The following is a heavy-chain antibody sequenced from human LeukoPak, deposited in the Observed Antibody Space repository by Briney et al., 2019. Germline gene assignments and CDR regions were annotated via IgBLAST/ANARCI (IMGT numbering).Heavy chain of an antibody. V-gene: IGHV4-4*09. D-gene: IGHD3-9*01. CDR1: GGSISSYY. J-gene: IGHJ3*02. CDR3: ARHLPHHQRGPRRYFDWLLPHTENDAFDI. CDR2: IYTSGST. Sequence: SETLSLTCTVSGGSISSYYWSWIRQPPGKGLEWIGYIYTSGSTNYNPSLKSRVTISVDTSKNQFSLKLSSVTAADTAVYYCARHLPHHQRGPRRYFDWLLPHTENDAFDIWGQGTMVTVSS.